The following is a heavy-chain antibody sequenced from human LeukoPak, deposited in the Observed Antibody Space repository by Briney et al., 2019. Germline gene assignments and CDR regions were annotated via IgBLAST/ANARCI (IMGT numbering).Heavy chain of an antibody. D-gene: IGHD3-22*01. J-gene: IGHJ6*02. CDR2: ISSYNCNT. CDR1: GYTFTSYG. Sequence: ASVKVSCKASGYTFTSYGISWVRQAPGQGLEWMGWISSYNCNTNYAQKLQGRVTMTTDTSTSTAYMELRSLRSDDTAVYYCARAAGYYDSSARVSYYYYGMDVWGQGTTVTVSS. V-gene: IGHV1-18*01. CDR3: ARAAGYYDSSARVSYYYYGMDV.